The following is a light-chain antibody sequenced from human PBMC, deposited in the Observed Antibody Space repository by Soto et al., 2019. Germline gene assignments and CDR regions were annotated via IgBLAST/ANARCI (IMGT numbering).Light chain of an antibody. J-gene: IGKJ1*01. Sequence: DILLTQSPSSLSASVGDRVTITCRASQGINTDLAWYQQKPGKAPKSLIYSASPLQSGVPSRFSGSGSGTEFTLTISSLQPDDFATYYCQHYNSYSEAFGQGTKVDIK. CDR2: SAS. V-gene: IGKV1-9*01. CDR3: QHYNSYSEA. CDR1: QGINTD.